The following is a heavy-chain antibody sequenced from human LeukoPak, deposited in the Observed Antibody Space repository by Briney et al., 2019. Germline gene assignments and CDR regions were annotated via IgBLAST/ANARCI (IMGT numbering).Heavy chain of an antibody. V-gene: IGHV3-74*01. CDR2: INSDGSST. J-gene: IGHJ3*02. Sequence: GRSPRLSCAASGFTFSSYWMHWVRQAPGKGLVWVSRINSDGSSTSYADSVKGRFTISRDNAKNTLYLQMNSLRAEDTAVYYCATGKGYAFDIWGQGTMVTVSS. CDR1: GFTFSSYW. CDR3: ATGKGYAFDI. D-gene: IGHD1-14*01.